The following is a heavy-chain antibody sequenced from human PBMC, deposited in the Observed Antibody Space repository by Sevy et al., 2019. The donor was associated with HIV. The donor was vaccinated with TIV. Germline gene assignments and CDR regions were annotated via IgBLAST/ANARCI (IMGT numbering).Heavy chain of an antibody. J-gene: IGHJ4*02. V-gene: IGHV3-23*01. Sequence: GGSLRLSCAASGFTFSSYAMSWVRQAPGKGLEWVSAISGSGGSTYYADSVKGRFTISRDNSKNTLYLQMNSLRAEDTAVYYCAIVQYYDSSGYYDYWGQGTLVTVSS. CDR3: AIVQYYDSSGYYDY. CDR1: GFTFSSYA. D-gene: IGHD3-22*01. CDR2: ISGSGGST.